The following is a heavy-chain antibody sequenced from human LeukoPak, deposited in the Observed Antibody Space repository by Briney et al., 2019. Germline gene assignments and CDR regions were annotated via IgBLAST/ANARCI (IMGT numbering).Heavy chain of an antibody. CDR2: INPNSGGT. V-gene: IGHV1-2*02. CDR3: ARGALLRYFDWLPHY. Sequence: ASVKVSCKASGYTFTGYYMHWVRQAPGQGLEWMGWINPNSGGTNYAQKFQGRVTMTRDTSFSTAYMELSRLRSDDTAVYYCARGALLRYFDWLPHYWGQGTLVTVSS. CDR1: GYTFTGYY. D-gene: IGHD3-9*01. J-gene: IGHJ4*02.